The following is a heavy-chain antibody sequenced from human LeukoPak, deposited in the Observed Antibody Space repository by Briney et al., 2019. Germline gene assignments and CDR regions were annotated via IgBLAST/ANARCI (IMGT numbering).Heavy chain of an antibody. Sequence: PSETLSLTCTVSGGSLSISGYYWTWIRQHPGKGLEWIGYIHYSGNTYYNPSLKSRVTIAVDTSKNQFSLKMNSVTAADTALYYCARDTSAEGYLDYWGQGTLVTVSS. CDR2: IHYSGNT. V-gene: IGHV4-31*03. CDR3: ARDTSAEGYLDY. CDR1: GGSLSISGYY. J-gene: IGHJ4*02.